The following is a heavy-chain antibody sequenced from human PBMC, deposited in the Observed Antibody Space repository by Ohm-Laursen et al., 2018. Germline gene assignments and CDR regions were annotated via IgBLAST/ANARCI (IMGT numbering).Heavy chain of an antibody. D-gene: IGHD3-3*01. J-gene: IGHJ4*02. CDR2: IYTNGST. CDR1: GGSISSYY. V-gene: IGHV4-4*07. Sequence: TLSLTCTVSGGSISSYYWSWIRQPAGKGLEWIGRIYTNGSTNYNPSLKSRVTMSVDTSKNQFSLKLSSVTAADTAVYYCARGPHDFWSGYAYYFDYWGQGTLVTVSS. CDR3: ARGPHDFWSGYAYYFDY.